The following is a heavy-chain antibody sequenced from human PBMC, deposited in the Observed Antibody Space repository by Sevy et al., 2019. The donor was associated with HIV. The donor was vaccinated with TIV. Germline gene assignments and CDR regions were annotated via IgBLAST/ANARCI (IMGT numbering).Heavy chain of an antibody. J-gene: IGHJ4*02. V-gene: IGHV3-23*01. CDR3: AKDGPVGYCSSTSCYTMSDY. CDR2: ISGSGGST. D-gene: IGHD2-2*02. CDR1: GFTFSSYA. Sequence: GESLKISCAASGFTFSSYAMSWVRQAPGKGLEWVSAISGSGGSTYYADSVKGRFTISRDNSKNTLYLQMNSLRAEDTAVYYCAKDGPVGYCSSTSCYTMSDYWGQGTLVTVSS.